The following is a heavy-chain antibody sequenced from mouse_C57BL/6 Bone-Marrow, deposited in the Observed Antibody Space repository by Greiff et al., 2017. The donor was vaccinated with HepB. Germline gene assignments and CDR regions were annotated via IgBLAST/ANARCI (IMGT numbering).Heavy chain of an antibody. CDR3: TMDYGSSYDAMDY. D-gene: IGHD1-1*01. V-gene: IGHV14-4*01. Sequence: EVKLMESGAELVRPGASVKLSCTASGFNIKDDYMHWVKQRPEQGLEWIGWIDPENGDTEYASKFQGKATITADTSSNTAYRQLSILTSEDTAVYYCTMDYGSSYDAMDYWGQGTSVTVSS. CDR2: IDPENGDT. J-gene: IGHJ4*01. CDR1: GFNIKDDY.